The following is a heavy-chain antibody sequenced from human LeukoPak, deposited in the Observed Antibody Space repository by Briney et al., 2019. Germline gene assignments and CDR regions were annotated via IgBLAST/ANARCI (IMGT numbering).Heavy chain of an antibody. D-gene: IGHD3-16*02. J-gene: IGHJ4*02. V-gene: IGHV3-23*01. Sequence: GGSLRLSCAASGFTFSNFAMTWVRQAPGKGLEWVAAISGSGVLTFYADSVRGRFTISRDISKNTLYLQMNSLNTEDTAVYYCARVVSGRYRPFAYWGQGTLVTVSS. CDR2: ISGSGVLT. CDR3: ARVVSGRYRPFAY. CDR1: GFTFSNFA.